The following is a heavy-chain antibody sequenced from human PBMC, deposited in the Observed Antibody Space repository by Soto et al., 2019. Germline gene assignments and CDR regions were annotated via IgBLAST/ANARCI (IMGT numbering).Heavy chain of an antibody. CDR3: AKDQVGGFLRELSLPFSYYSYYYMDV. V-gene: IGHV3-23*01. J-gene: IGHJ6*03. Sequence: GGSLRLSCAASGFTFSSYAMSWVRQAPGKGLEWVSAISGSGGSTYYADSVKGRFTISRDNSKNTLYLQMNSLRAEDTAVYYCAKDQVGGFLRELSLPFSYYSYYYMDVWCKGPTVTVSS. D-gene: IGHD3-16*02. CDR1: GFTFSSYA. CDR2: ISGSGGST.